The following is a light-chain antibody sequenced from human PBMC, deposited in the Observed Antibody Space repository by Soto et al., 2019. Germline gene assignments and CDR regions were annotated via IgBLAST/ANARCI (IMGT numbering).Light chain of an antibody. CDR3: CSYAGSYTPRV. CDR1: SSDVGGYNY. Sequence: QSVLTQPRSVSGSPGQSVTISCTGTSSDVGGYNYVSWYQQHPGKAPKLMIYDVSKRPSGVPDRFSGSKSGNTASLTISGLQAEDEADYYCCSYAGSYTPRVFGTGTKVPS. V-gene: IGLV2-11*01. J-gene: IGLJ1*01. CDR2: DVS.